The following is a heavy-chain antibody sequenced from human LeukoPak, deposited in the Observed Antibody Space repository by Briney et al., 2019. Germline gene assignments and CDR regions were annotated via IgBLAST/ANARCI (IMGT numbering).Heavy chain of an antibody. Sequence: GGSLRLSCAASGFTFDDYGMSWVRQAPGKGLEWVSGINWNGGSTGYADSVKGRFTISRDNSKNTLYLQMNILRAEDTAVYYCARQLGYCSGGNCYFDYWGQGTLVTVSS. D-gene: IGHD2-15*01. V-gene: IGHV3-20*04. CDR3: ARQLGYCSGGNCYFDY. CDR2: INWNGGST. J-gene: IGHJ4*02. CDR1: GFTFDDYG.